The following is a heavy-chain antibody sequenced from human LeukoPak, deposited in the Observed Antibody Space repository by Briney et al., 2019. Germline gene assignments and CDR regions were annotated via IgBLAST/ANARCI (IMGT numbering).Heavy chain of an antibody. CDR3: ARRRYCSGGSCYTAYYFDY. CDR1: GYSFTSYW. CDR2: IYPGYSDT. Sequence: GESLKISCKGSGYSFTSYWIGWVRQMPGKGLEWMGIIYPGYSDTRYSPSFQGQVTISADKSISTAYLQWSGLKASDTAMYYCARRRYCSGGSCYTAYYFDYWGQGTLVTVSS. J-gene: IGHJ4*02. D-gene: IGHD2-15*01. V-gene: IGHV5-51*01.